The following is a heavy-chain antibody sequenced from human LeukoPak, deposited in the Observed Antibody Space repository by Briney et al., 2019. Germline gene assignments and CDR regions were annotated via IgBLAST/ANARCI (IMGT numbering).Heavy chain of an antibody. CDR1: GGSISSYY. Sequence: PSETLSLTCTVSGGSISSYYWGWIRQPPGKGLEWIGSIYYSGSTYYNPSLKSRVTISVDTSKNQFSLKLSSVTAADTAVYYCARHVLGYCSSTSCYTFDYWGQGTLVTVSS. CDR3: ARHVLGYCSSTSCYTFDY. D-gene: IGHD2-2*02. CDR2: IYYSGST. V-gene: IGHV4-39*01. J-gene: IGHJ4*02.